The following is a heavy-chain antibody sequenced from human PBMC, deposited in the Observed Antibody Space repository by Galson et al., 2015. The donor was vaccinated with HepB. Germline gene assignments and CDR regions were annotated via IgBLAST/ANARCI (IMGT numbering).Heavy chain of an antibody. J-gene: IGHJ6*02. D-gene: IGHD2-15*01. CDR1: GFTLSSYW. CDR2: INQDGSVK. V-gene: IGHV3-7*03. CDR3: ATQCSGARCSSNYGMDV. Sequence: SLRLSCAASGFTLSSYWMTWVRQAPGKGLEWVASINQDGSVKFYVDSVKGRFSISRDNAKNSLYLQMNSLTAEDTAVYYCATQCSGARCSSNYGMDVWGQGTTVTVSS.